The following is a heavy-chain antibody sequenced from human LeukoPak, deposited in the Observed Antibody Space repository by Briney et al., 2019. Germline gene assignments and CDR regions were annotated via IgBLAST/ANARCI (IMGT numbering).Heavy chain of an antibody. D-gene: IGHD4-17*01. CDR1: GGSISSYY. Sequence: PSETLSLTCTVSGGSISSYYWSWIRQPPGKGLEWIGYIYYSGSTNYNPSLKSRVTISVDTSKNQFSLKLSSVTAADTAVYYCARAPARFYWFDPWGQGTLVTVSS. CDR2: IYYSGST. CDR3: ARAPARFYWFDP. J-gene: IGHJ5*02. V-gene: IGHV4-59*12.